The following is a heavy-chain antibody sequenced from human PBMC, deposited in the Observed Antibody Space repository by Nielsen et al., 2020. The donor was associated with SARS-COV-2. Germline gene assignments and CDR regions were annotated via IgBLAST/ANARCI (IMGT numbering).Heavy chain of an antibody. CDR2: ISSSSSYT. V-gene: IGHV3-21*04. J-gene: IGHJ6*02. CDR3: AREARITSFGVVINGMDV. Sequence: GGSLRLSCAASGFTFSSYSMNWVRQAPGKGLEWVSSISSSSSYTNYADSVKGRFTISRDNAKNSLYLQMNSLRAEDTAVYYCAREARITSFGVVINGMDVWGQGTTVTVSS. D-gene: IGHD3-3*01. CDR1: GFTFSSYS.